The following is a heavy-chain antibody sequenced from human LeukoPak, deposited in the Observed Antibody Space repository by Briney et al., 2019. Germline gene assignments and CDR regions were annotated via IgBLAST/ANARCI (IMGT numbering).Heavy chain of an antibody. CDR2: IIPIFNTI. V-gene: IGHV1-69*06. CDR3: ATPLRPAMVYHFDH. Sequence: SVKVSCKASGGTFSSYTIFWVRQAPGQGLEWVGAIIPIFNTINFAEKFQGRVTITADRSLTTVYMELSNLTFEDTAVYYCATPLRPAMVYHFDHWGQGSLVTVSS. D-gene: IGHD5-18*01. J-gene: IGHJ4*02. CDR1: GGTFSSYT.